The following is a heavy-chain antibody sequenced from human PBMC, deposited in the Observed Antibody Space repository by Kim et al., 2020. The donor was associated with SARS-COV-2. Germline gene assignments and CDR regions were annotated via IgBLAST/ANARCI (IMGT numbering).Heavy chain of an antibody. D-gene: IGHD6-13*01. V-gene: IGHV3-74*01. J-gene: IGHJ4*02. Sequence: SYGDSVKGRVTITRDNDKNTLYLKMNSLRAKDTAVYYCARDTRYSSSIDYWGQGTLVAVSS. CDR3: ARDTRYSSSIDY.